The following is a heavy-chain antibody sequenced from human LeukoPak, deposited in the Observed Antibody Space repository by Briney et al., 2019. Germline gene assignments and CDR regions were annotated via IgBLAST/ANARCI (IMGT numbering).Heavy chain of an antibody. CDR2: FDPEDGKT. Sequence: ASVKVSCKVSGYTLTELSMHWVRQAPGKGLEWMGGFDPEDGKTIYAQKFQGRVTMTEDTSADTAYMELSSLRSEDTAVYYCATQTNRIAAVGRVYYYYDMDVWGQGTTVTVSS. J-gene: IGHJ6*02. V-gene: IGHV1-24*01. CDR3: ATQTNRIAAVGRVYYYYDMDV. CDR1: GYTLTELS. D-gene: IGHD6-13*01.